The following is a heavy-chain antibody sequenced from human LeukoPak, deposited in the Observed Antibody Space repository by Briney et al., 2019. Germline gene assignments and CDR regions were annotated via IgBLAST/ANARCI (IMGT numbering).Heavy chain of an antibody. V-gene: IGHV3-15*01. CDR3: TTGYGAEDY. CDR1: GFTFSNAW. J-gene: IGHJ4*02. CDR2: IKSKTDGGTT. D-gene: IGHD4-17*01. Sequence: GGSLRLSCPASGFTFSNAWMSWVRQAPGKGLEGGGRIKSKTDGGTTDYAAPVKGRFTISRDDSKNTLYLQMNSLKTEDTAVYYCTTGYGAEDYWGQGTLVTVSS.